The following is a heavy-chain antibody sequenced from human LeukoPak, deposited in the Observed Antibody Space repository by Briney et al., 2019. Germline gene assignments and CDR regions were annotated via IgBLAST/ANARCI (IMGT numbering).Heavy chain of an antibody. CDR3: AKDQINQWGSGSYWVY. D-gene: IGHD3-10*01. J-gene: IGHJ4*02. CDR1: GFTFSSYA. Sequence: GGSLRLSCAASGFTFSSYAMSWVRQAPGKGLEWVSAISGSGGSAYYADSVKGRFTISRDNSKNTLYLQMNSLTAEDTAVYYCAKDQINQWGSGSYWVYWGQGTLVTVSS. CDR2: ISGSGGSA. V-gene: IGHV3-23*01.